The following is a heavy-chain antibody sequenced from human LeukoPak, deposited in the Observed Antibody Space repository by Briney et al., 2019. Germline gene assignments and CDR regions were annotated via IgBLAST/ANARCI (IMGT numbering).Heavy chain of an antibody. Sequence: ASVKVSCKASGYTFSSYGISWVRQAPGQGLGWMGWISGYNGNTDYAQKVQGRVTMTTDTSTSTAYMELRSLRSDDTAVYYCARVWIAAGRPDDYYYSYMDVWGKGTTVTVSS. CDR3: ARVWIAAGRPDDYYYSYMDV. V-gene: IGHV1-18*01. D-gene: IGHD6-6*01. J-gene: IGHJ6*03. CDR1: GYTFSSYG. CDR2: ISGYNGNT.